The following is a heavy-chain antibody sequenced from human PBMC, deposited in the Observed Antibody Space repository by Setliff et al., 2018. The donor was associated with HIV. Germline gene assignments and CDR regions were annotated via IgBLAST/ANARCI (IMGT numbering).Heavy chain of an antibody. CDR3: ARRKYDDQALDY. CDR1: GYSISRDHY. CDR2: IYHSGST. Sequence: SETLSLTCAVSGYSISRDHYWAWIRQPPGKGLEYIGNIYHSGSTLYNPSLKSRVTVSVDTSKNQFYLTLSSVTAADTAVYYCARRKYDDQALDYWGQGSLVTVSS. J-gene: IGHJ4*02. D-gene: IGHD3-3*01. V-gene: IGHV4-38-2*01.